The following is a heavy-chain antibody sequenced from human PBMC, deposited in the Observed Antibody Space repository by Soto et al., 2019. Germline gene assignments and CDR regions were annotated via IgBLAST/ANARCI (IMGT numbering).Heavy chain of an antibody. V-gene: IGHV3-21*01. CDR1: GFTFIIYS. CDR2: ISSSSSYI. D-gene: IGHD6-19*01. J-gene: IGHJ4*02. Sequence: WGSLRLSCVASGFTFIIYSMNWCRQSPVKGLEWVSSISSSSSYIYYADSVKGRFTISRDNAKNSLYLQMNSLRAEDTAVYYCASLPIAVAGTFDYWGQGTLVTVSS. CDR3: ASLPIAVAGTFDY.